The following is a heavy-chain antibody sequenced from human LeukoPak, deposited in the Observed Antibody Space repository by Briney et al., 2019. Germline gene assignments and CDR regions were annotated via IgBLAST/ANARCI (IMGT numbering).Heavy chain of an antibody. Sequence: PGGSLRLSCAASGFTVSSNYMSWVRQAPGKGLEWVSYISSSGSTIYYTDSVKGRFTISRDNAKNSLYLQMNSLRAEDTAVYYCARGESNWNYLAFRAPVYGMDVWGQGTTVTVSS. CDR3: ARGESNWNYLAFRAPVYGMDV. V-gene: IGHV3-11*01. CDR2: ISSSGSTI. J-gene: IGHJ6*02. CDR1: GFTVSSNY. D-gene: IGHD1-7*01.